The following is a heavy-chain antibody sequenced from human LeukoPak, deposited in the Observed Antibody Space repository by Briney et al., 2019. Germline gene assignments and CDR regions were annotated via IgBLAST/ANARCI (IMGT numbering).Heavy chain of an antibody. CDR1: GGSISSSRYY. CDR3: ATASIAARLSFDY. V-gene: IGHV4-39*07. D-gene: IGHD6-6*01. J-gene: IGHJ4*02. CDR2: LYYSGSA. Sequence: SETLSLTCTVSGGSISSSRYYWAWIRQSPGKGLEWIGSLYYSGSAYYNPSLKSRVTISVDTSKSQFSLRLSSVTAADTAVYYCATASIAARLSFDYWGQGTLVTVSS.